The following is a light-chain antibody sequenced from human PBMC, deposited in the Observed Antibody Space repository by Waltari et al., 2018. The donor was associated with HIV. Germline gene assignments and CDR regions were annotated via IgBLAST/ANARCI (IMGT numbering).Light chain of an antibody. CDR3: QERSNWPSLT. V-gene: IGKV3-11*01. CDR2: EAS. Sequence: EIVLTQSPATLSLSPGERASLSCRASQRVRSYLAWYQQKPGQAPRLLIYEASTRATGVPARFSGSGSGTDFTLTISSLEPEDFAIYYCQERSNWPSLTFGGGTRLEMK. CDR1: QRVRSY. J-gene: IGKJ4*01.